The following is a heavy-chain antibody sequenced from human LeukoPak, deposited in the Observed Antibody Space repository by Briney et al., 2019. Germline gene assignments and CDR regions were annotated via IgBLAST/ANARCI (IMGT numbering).Heavy chain of an antibody. CDR3: ARRSYYGSGSRYYSDY. CDR1: GFTFSSYV. V-gene: IGHV3-23*01. Sequence: GGSLRLSCAAFGFTFSSYVMTWVRQAPGKGLEWVSSISGSGDSTNHADSVKGRFTISRDNSKKTVFLQMNSLRAEDTAVYYCARRSYYGSGSRYYSDYWGQGTLVTVSS. CDR2: ISGSGDST. J-gene: IGHJ4*02. D-gene: IGHD3-10*01.